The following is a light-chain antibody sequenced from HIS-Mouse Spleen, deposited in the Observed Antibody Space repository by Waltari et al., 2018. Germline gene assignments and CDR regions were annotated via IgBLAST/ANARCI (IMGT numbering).Light chain of an antibody. J-gene: IGLJ3*02. CDR3: CSYAGSSTWV. Sequence: QSALTQPASGSGSTGQSITISRTGTSSDVGSYTLVSWYQQHPGKAPNLMIYEGSKRPSGVSNRFSGSKSGNTASLTISGLQAEDEADYYCCSYAGSSTWVFGGGTKLTVL. CDR1: SSDVGSYTL. V-gene: IGLV2-23*01. CDR2: EGS.